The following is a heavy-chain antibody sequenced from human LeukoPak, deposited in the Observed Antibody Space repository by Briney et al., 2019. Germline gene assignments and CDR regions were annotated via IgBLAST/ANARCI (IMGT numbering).Heavy chain of an antibody. CDR3: ARYSYSSGLYYFDY. CDR1: GGSFSGYY. J-gene: IGHJ4*02. Sequence: SETLSLTCAVYGGSFSGYYWSWIRQPTGMGLEWIGYMYYSGYTNYNPSLKSRVTTSVDMSKNQFSLKLSSVTAADTAVYYCARYSYSSGLYYFDYWGQGTLVTVSS. CDR2: MYYSGYT. V-gene: IGHV4-59*01. D-gene: IGHD6-19*01.